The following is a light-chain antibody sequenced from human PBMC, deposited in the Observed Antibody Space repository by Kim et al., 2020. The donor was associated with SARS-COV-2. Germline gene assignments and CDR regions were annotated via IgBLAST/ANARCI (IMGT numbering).Light chain of an antibody. CDR3: QQYGTPPWT. CDR1: QSVSGDY. V-gene: IGKV3-20*01. J-gene: IGKJ1*01. Sequence: SPGDGATLSCRASQSVSGDYLGWYQQRPGQAPRLLVYGASTRATGIPDRFSGSGSGTDFTLTISRLEPEDFAVYFCQQYGTPPWTFGQGTKVDIK. CDR2: GAS.